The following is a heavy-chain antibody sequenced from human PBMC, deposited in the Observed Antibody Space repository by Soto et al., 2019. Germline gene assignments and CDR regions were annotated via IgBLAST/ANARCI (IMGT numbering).Heavy chain of an antibody. CDR2: ISFDGRNK. D-gene: IGHD1-1*01. Sequence: GSLRLSCAASGFTFSSYSMHWVRQAPGKGLEGVAVISFDGRNKYYAGSVKGRFTISRDNSKNTLHLQMNSLSAEDTALYYCSNDKHWYGMDVWGQGTTLTVSS. CDR1: GFTFSSYS. V-gene: IGHV3-30-3*02. J-gene: IGHJ6*02. CDR3: SNDKHWYGMDV.